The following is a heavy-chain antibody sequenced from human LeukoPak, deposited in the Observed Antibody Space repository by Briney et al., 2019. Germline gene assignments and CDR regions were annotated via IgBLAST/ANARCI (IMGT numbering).Heavy chain of an antibody. CDR1: GFIFSSYA. J-gene: IGHJ4*02. Sequence: PGGSLRLSCAASGFIFSSYAMSWVRQAPGKGLEWVSAISGSGVNTYYADSVKGRFTISRDNSKNTLYLQMNSLRAEDTAVYYCARDGITGAYFDYWGQGTLVTVSS. D-gene: IGHD1-20*01. CDR3: ARDGITGAYFDY. V-gene: IGHV3-23*01. CDR2: ISGSGVNT.